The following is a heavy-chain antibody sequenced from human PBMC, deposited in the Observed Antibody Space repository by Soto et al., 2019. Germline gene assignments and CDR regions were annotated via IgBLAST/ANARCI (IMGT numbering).Heavy chain of an antibody. J-gene: IGHJ3*02. V-gene: IGHV3-53*01. CDR1: GLTVRGKKY. CDR2: LYDVDGT. CDR3: ASWLEREHAYDI. Sequence: GGSLRLSCAALGLTVRGKKYITWVRQAPGKGLEWVSALYDVDGTYYADSAKGRFTISRDNSNNIIYLQMNSLGPDDTAVYYCASWLEREHAYDIWGLGXMVTV. D-gene: IGHD1-1*01.